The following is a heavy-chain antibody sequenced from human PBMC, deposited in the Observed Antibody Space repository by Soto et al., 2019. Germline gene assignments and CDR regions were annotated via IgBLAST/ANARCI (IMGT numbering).Heavy chain of an antibody. D-gene: IGHD6-19*01. CDR2: IYWDDDK. V-gene: IGHV2-5*02. J-gene: IGHJ4*02. CDR3: AHRRSGCFDS. Sequence: QITLKESGPTLVKPTQTLTLTCTFSGFSLTETGMGVGWIRQPPGKALEWLALIYWDDDKRYSPSLMRGLTISKDASKNQVVLTKTNVDAVDTATYYCAHRRSGCFDSWGQGTLVTVSS. CDR1: GFSLTETGMG.